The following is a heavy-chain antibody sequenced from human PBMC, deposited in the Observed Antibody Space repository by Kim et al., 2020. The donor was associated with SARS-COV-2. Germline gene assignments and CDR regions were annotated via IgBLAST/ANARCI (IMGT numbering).Heavy chain of an antibody. CDR1: GGSISSGGYY. Sequence: SETLSLTCTVSGGSISSGGYYWSWIRQHPGKGLEWIGYIYYSGSTYYNPSLKSRVTISVDTSKNQFPLKLSPVTAADTAVYYCARALWLRGVIDYWGQGTLVTVSS. CDR3: ARALWLRGVIDY. J-gene: IGHJ4*02. CDR2: IYYSGST. D-gene: IGHD3-10*01. V-gene: IGHV4-31*03.